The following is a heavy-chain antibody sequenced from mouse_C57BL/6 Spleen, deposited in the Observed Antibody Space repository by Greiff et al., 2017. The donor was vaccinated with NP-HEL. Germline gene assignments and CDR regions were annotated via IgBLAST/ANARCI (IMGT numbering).Heavy chain of an antibody. V-gene: IGHV5-16*01. CDR2: INHDGSST. D-gene: IGHD1-1*01. J-gene: IGHJ1*03. Sequence: EVNVVESEGGLVQPGSSMKLSCTASGFTFSDYYMAWVRQVPEKGLEWVANINHDGSSTYYLDSLKSRFIISRDNAKNILYLQMSSLKSEDTATDYCARDYYGIWYFDVWGTGTTVTVSS. CDR3: ARDYYGIWYFDV. CDR1: GFTFSDYY.